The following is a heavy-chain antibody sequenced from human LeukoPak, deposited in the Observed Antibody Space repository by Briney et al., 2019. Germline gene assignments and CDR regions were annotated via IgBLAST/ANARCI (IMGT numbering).Heavy chain of an antibody. V-gene: IGHV1-2*02. D-gene: IGHD3-3*01. Sequence: ASVKVSCKASGYTFTGYYMHWVRQAPGQGLEWMGWINPNSGGTNYAQKFQGRVTMTRDTSISTAYMELSRLRSDDTAVYYCARALWGVYDFWTGLPFWYFDYGAQETMVTVPS. CDR2: INPNSGGT. CDR3: ARALWGVYDFWTGLPFWYFDY. J-gene: IGHJ4*02. CDR1: GYTFTGYY.